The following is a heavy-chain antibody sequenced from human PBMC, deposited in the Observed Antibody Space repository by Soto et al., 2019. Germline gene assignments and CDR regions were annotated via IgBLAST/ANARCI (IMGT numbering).Heavy chain of an antibody. CDR2: ISGSGGST. Sequence: EVQLLESGGGLVQPGGSLRLSCAASGFTFSSYAMRWVRQAPGKGLEWVSAISGSGGSTYYADSVKGRFTISRDNSKNTLYLQMNSLRSEDTAVYYCARRGSGSYYDYWGQGTLVIVSS. D-gene: IGHD1-26*01. CDR3: ARRGSGSYYDY. CDR1: GFTFSSYA. J-gene: IGHJ4*02. V-gene: IGHV3-23*01.